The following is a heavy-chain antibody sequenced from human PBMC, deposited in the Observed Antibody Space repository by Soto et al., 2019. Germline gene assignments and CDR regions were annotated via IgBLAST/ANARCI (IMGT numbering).Heavy chain of an antibody. CDR2: IYYSGDT. D-gene: IGHD4-17*01. Sequence: VQLQESGPGLVKPSQTLSLPCTVSGDSIISGDSYWSWIRQTPGKGLEWIGYIYYSGDTNYNPSRKRRVSISVDTSKHQFSLKLSSVTAADTAVYYGAREGALLYGGNPDYYYTVGGWGQGTTGTVSS. CDR1: GDSIISGDSY. J-gene: IGHJ6*02. CDR3: AREGALLYGGNPDYYYTVGG. V-gene: IGHV4-30-4*01.